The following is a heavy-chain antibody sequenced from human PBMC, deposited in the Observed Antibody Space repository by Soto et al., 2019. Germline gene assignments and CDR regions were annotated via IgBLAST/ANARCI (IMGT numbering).Heavy chain of an antibody. V-gene: IGHV2-26*01. D-gene: IGHD5-18*01. Sequence: ESGPTLVNPTETLTLTCTVSGFSLSNARRGVSWIRQPPGQALEWLAHIFSNDEKSYSTSLKSRLTISKDTSKSQVVLTMTNMDPVDTATYYCARISSGYSYGYGYNWFDPWGQGTLVTVSS. CDR1: GFSLSNARRG. CDR3: ARISSGYSYGYGYNWFDP. J-gene: IGHJ5*02. CDR2: IFSNDEK.